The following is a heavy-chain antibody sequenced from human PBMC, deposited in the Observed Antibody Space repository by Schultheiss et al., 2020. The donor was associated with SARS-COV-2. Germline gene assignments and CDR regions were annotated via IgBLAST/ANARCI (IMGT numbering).Heavy chain of an antibody. V-gene: IGHV4-59*12. CDR2: IYYSGST. D-gene: IGHD5-12*01. CDR3: ASHSGYAFFDY. CDR1: GGSISSYY. Sequence: SETLSLTCTVSGGSISSYYWSWIRQPPGKGLEWIGYIYYSGSTNYNPSLKSRVTMSVDTSKNQFSLKLSSVTAADTAVYYCASHSGYAFFDYWGQGTLVTASS. J-gene: IGHJ4*02.